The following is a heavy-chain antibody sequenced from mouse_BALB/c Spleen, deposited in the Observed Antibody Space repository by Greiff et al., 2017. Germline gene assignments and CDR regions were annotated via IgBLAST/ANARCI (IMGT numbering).Heavy chain of an antibody. J-gene: IGHJ3*01. Sequence: EVQGVESGGGLVQPGGSRKLSCAASGFTFSSFGMHWVRQAPEKGLEWVAYISSGSSTIYYADTVKGRFTISRDNPKNTLFLQMTSLRSEDTAMYYCANDYDWFAYWGQGTLVTVSA. CDR3: ANDYDWFAY. V-gene: IGHV5-17*02. CDR1: GFTFSSFG. D-gene: IGHD2-4*01. CDR2: ISSGSSTI.